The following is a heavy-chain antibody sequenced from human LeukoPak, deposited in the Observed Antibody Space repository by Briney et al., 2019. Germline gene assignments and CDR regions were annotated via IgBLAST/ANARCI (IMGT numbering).Heavy chain of an antibody. CDR2: ISGDGGST. CDR1: GFTFDDYA. CDR3: AKDLTRGSGWPIDY. Sequence: PGGSLRLSCAASGFTFDDYAMHWVRQAPGKRLEWVSLISGDGGSTYYADSVKGRFTISRDNSKNSLYLQMNSLRTEDTALYYCAKDLTRGSGWPIDYWGQGTLVTVSS. J-gene: IGHJ4*02. D-gene: IGHD6-19*01. V-gene: IGHV3-43*02.